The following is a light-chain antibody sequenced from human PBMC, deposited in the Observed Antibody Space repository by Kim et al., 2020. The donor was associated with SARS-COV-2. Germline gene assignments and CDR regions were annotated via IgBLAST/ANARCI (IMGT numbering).Light chain of an antibody. V-gene: IGKV1-12*01. J-gene: IGKJ4*01. CDR1: QDIGDW. CDR2: SAS. CDR3: QQGVAFPLT. Sequence: ASVGDRVTITCRADQDIGDWVAWHQQRSGRGPKLLIYSASHLQGGVPSRFRGSRSGTDFTLTINSLQPEDSATYYCQQGVAFPLTFGGGTKVDIK.